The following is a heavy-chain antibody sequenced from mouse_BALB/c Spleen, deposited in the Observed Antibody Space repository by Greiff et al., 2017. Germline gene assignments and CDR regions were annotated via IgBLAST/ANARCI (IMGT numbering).Heavy chain of an antibody. CDR3: AREGDYYGSAWFAY. CDR2: INSNGGST. CDR1: GFTFSSYG. D-gene: IGHD1-1*01. Sequence: EVQGVESGGGLVQPGGSLKLSCAASGFTFSSYGMSWVRQTPDKRLELVATINSNGGSTYYPDSVKGRFTISRDNAKNTLYLQMSSLKSEDTAMYYCAREGDYYGSAWFAYWGQGTLVTVSA. V-gene: IGHV5-6-3*01. J-gene: IGHJ3*01.